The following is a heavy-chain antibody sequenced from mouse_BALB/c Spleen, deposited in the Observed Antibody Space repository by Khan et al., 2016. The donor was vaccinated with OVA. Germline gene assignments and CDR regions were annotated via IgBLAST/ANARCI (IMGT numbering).Heavy chain of an antibody. V-gene: IGHV14-1*02. J-gene: IGHJ3*01. D-gene: IGHD2-1*01. CDR3: SRRGYGNYWFAY. Sequence: VQLKQSGPELVRPGALVKLSCKASGFNIKDYYMNWVKQRPEQGLEWIGWIVPENGDTMFDPTFQGKANITADTSSNTAYLQLNSLTSEDTAVYYWSRRGYGNYWFAYWGQGTLVTVSA. CDR1: GFNIKDYY. CDR2: IVPENGDT.